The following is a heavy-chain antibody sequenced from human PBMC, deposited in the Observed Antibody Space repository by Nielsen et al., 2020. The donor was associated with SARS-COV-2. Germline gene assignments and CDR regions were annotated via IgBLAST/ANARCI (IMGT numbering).Heavy chain of an antibody. J-gene: IGHJ1*01. V-gene: IGHV3-23*01. CDR2: ISGSDDST. CDR1: GFTFSTYA. Sequence: GGSLRLSCVAAGFTFSTYAMSWLRLAPGKGLEWVSAISGSDDSTYYTDSVKGRFTISRDNSKNTVYLQMNSLRAEDTAVYYCAKGAVDAEYFQHWGQSSLVTVSS. D-gene: IGHD2-21*01. CDR3: AKGAVDAEYFQH.